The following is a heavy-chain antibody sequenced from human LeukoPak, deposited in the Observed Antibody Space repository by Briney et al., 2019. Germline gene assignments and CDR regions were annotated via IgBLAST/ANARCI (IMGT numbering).Heavy chain of an antibody. Sequence: PGGSLRLSCAASGFTVISNYMGWVRQAPGKGLEWLSVIYLGNNTFYADSVKGRFAISRDKSKNTVFLQMNSLRVEDTAVYYCARDSIGSDAFDIWGQGTMVTVSS. CDR1: GFTVISNY. CDR2: IYLGNNT. V-gene: IGHV3-53*01. J-gene: IGHJ3*02. D-gene: IGHD2/OR15-2a*01. CDR3: ARDSIGSDAFDI.